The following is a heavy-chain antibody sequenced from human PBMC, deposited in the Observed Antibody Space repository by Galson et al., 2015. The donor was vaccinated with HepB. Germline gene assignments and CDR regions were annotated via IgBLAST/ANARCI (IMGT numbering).Heavy chain of an antibody. Sequence: PALVKPTQTLTLTCTFSGFSLSTSGVGVGWIRQPPGKALEWLALIYWDDDKRYSPSLKSRLTITKDTSKNQVVLTMTNMDPVDTATYYCAHRFTEPAIDDAFDIWGQGTMVTVSS. J-gene: IGHJ3*02. CDR3: AHRFTEPAIDDAFDI. CDR1: GFSLSTSGVG. CDR2: IYWDDDK. D-gene: IGHD2-2*01. V-gene: IGHV2-5*02.